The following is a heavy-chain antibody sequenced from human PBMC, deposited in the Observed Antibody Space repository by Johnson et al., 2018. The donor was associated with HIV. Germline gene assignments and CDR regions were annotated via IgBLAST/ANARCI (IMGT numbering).Heavy chain of an antibody. CDR2: IKSKTDGGTT. Sequence: VQLVESGGGLVKPGGSLRLSCAASGFIFSNAWMHWVRQAPGKGLEWVGRIKSKTDGGTTDYAAPVQGRFTISRDNSKNTLYLQMNSLRAEDTAVYYCARDPAAAALRAFDIWGQGTMVTVSS. V-gene: IGHV3-15*01. D-gene: IGHD6-13*01. CDR3: ARDPAAAALRAFDI. J-gene: IGHJ3*02. CDR1: GFIFSNAW.